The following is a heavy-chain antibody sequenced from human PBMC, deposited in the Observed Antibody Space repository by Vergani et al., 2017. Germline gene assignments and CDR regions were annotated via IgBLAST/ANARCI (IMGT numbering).Heavy chain of an antibody. Sequence: EVHLVESGGGLVQPGGSLRLSCAASGFTFSRYWMGWVRQAPGKGLEWVANIQQDGSETYYVDSVKGRFTISRDSAKNSMYLQMNSLRAEDTAVYYCALDTYRFFDFWGQGTLVTVSS. D-gene: IGHD2/OR15-2a*01. J-gene: IGHJ4*02. CDR1: GFTFSRYW. CDR3: ALDTYRFFDF. V-gene: IGHV3-7*01. CDR2: IQQDGSET.